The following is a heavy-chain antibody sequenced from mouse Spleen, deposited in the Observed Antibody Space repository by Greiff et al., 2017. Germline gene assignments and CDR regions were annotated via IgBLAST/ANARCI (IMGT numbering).Heavy chain of an antibody. CDR3: ARTPSLGLRAMDY. V-gene: IGHV1-80*01. J-gene: IGHJ4*01. Sequence: VMLVESGAELVRPGSSVKISCKASGYAFSSYWMNWVKQRPGQGLEWIGQIYPGDGDTNYNGKFKGKATLTADKSSSTAYMQLSSLTSEDSAVYFCARTPSLGLRAMDYWGQGTSVTVSS. CDR2: IYPGDGDT. CDR1: GYAFSSYW. D-gene: IGHD3-1*01.